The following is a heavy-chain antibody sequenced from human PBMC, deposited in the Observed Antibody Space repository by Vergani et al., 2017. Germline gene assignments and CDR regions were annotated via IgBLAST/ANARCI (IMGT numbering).Heavy chain of an antibody. CDR3: AKDRDSSSWRYYYYYYYMDV. CDR2: ISGSGGST. CDR1: GFTFSSYA. J-gene: IGHJ6*03. V-gene: IGHV3-23*04. D-gene: IGHD6-13*01. Sequence: EVQLVESGGGLVQPGGSLRLSCAASGFTFSSYAMSWVRQAPGKGLEWVSAISGSGGSTYYADSVKGRFTISRDNSKNTLYLQMNSLRAEDTAVYYCAKDRDSSSWRYYYYYYYMDVWGEGTTVTVSS.